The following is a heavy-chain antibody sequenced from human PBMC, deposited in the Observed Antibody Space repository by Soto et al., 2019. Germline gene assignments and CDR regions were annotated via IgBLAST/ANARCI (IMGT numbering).Heavy chain of an antibody. Sequence: GGSLRLSCAASGFTFSSYSMNWVRQAPGKGLEWVSSISSSSSYIYYADSVKGRFTISRDNAKNSLYLQMNSLRAEDTAVYYCARDLHIVVVPADNWFDPWGQGTLVTVSS. J-gene: IGHJ5*02. CDR2: ISSSSSYI. V-gene: IGHV3-21*01. CDR1: GFTFSSYS. D-gene: IGHD2-2*01. CDR3: ARDLHIVVVPADNWFDP.